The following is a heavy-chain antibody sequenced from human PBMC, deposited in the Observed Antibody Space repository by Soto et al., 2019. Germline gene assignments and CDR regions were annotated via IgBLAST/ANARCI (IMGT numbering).Heavy chain of an antibody. V-gene: IGHV3-23*01. D-gene: IGHD3-10*01. J-gene: IGHJ6*02. CDR3: AKSLLWFGEKGAMDV. CDR1: GFTFSSYA. Sequence: PGGSLRLSCAASGFTFSSYAMSWVRQAPGKGLEWVSAISGSGGSTYYADSVKGRFTISRDNSKNTLYLQMNSLRAEDTAVYYCAKSLLWFGEKGAMDVWGQGTTVTVSS. CDR2: ISGSGGST.